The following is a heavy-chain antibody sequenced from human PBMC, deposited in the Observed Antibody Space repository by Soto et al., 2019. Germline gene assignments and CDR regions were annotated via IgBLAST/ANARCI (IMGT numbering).Heavy chain of an antibody. CDR3: ASGPPQRGKIQLWIYGMDV. V-gene: IGHV1-18*01. CDR2: ISAYNGST. D-gene: IGHD5-18*01. J-gene: IGHJ6*02. CDR1: GYTFTSYG. Sequence: GASVKVSCKASGYTFTSYGISWVRQAPGQGLEWMGWISAYNGSTNYAQKLQGRVTMTTDTSTSTAYMELRSLRSDDTAVYYCASGPPQRGKIQLWIYGMDVWGQGTTVTVSS.